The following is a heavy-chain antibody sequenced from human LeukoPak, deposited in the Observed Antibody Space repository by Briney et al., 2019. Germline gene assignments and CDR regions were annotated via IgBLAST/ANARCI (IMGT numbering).Heavy chain of an antibody. CDR1: GRTFSSYA. CDR2: IIPIFGTA. J-gene: IGHJ3*02. D-gene: IGHD6-13*01. Sequence: SVKVSCKASGRTFSSYAISWVRQAPGQGLEWMGGIIPIFGTANYAQKFQGRVTITADESTSTAYMELSSLRSEDTAVYYCARDQYSSSWYGGGDAFDIWGQGTMVTVSS. CDR3: ARDQYSSSWYGGGDAFDI. V-gene: IGHV1-69*13.